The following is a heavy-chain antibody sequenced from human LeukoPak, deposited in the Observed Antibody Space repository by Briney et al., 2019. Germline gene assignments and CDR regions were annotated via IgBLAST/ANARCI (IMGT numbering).Heavy chain of an antibody. CDR1: GGSFSGYY. CDR3: ARDRIAARPRWFDP. Sequence: SETLSLTCAVYGGSFSGYYWSWIRQPPGKGLEWIGEINHSGSTNYNPSLKSRVTISVDTSKNQFSLKLSSVTAADTAVYYCARDRIAARPRWFDPWGQGTLVTVSS. V-gene: IGHV4-34*01. J-gene: IGHJ5*02. D-gene: IGHD6-6*01. CDR2: INHSGST.